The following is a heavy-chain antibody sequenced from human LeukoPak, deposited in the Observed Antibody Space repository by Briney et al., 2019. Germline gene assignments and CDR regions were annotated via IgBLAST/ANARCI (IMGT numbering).Heavy chain of an antibody. CDR1: GGSISSYY. V-gene: IGHV4-39*01. J-gene: IGHJ4*02. CDR2: IYYSGST. CDR3: ARTNYYDSSGYYHYGGGFDY. Sequence: PSETLSLTCTVSGGSISSYYWGWIRQPPGKGLEWIGSIYYSGSTYYNPSLKSRVTISVDTSKNQFSLKLSSVTAADTAVYYCARTNYYDSSGYYHYGGGFDYWGQGTLVTVSS. D-gene: IGHD3-22*01.